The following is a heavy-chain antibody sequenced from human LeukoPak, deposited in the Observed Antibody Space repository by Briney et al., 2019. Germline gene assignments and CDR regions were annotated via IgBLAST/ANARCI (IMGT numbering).Heavy chain of an antibody. CDR1: RFPFSSYW. CDR2: INSDGSST. Sequence: PGGYLSLSCAASRFPFSSYWMHWVRQAPGKGLVWVSRINSDGSSTSYADSVKGRFTISRDNAKNTLYLQMNSLRAEDTAVYYCARDGRSYLPHDAFDIWGQGTMVTVSS. V-gene: IGHV3-74*01. D-gene: IGHD1-26*01. CDR3: ARDGRSYLPHDAFDI. J-gene: IGHJ3*02.